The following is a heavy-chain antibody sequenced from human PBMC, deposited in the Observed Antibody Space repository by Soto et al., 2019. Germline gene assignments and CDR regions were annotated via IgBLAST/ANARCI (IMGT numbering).Heavy chain of an antibody. D-gene: IGHD3-10*01. J-gene: IGHJ2*01. CDR1: GGSISTSRYY. CDR2: IFYSGTT. V-gene: IGHV4-39*01. CDR3: ARQVGSGCWDSDL. Sequence: QLQLQESGPGLVKPSETLSLTCTVSGGSISTSRYYWGWIRQPPGKGLEWIGSIFYSGTTYYNPSLTSRAAISVDTSKTQFSRMLTSVPPAGTAVYYCARQVGSGCWDSDLWGRGTLVTVSS.